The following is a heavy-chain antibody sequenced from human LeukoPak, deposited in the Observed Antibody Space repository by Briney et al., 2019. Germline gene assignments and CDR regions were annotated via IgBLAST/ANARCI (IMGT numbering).Heavy chain of an antibody. Sequence: GGSLRLSCAASGFTFSTYSMNWVRQVPGKGLEWVSYITRSSAHIFYADSVKGRFTISRDNAKNLLYLQLSSLRAEDTAIYFCAREDGNNLELDCWGQGTLVTVSS. CDR2: ITRSSAHI. J-gene: IGHJ4*02. V-gene: IGHV3-21*01. CDR3: AREDGNNLELDC. D-gene: IGHD5-24*01. CDR1: GFTFSTYS.